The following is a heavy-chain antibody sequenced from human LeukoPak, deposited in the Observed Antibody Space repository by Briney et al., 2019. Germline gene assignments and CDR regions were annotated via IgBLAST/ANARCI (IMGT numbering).Heavy chain of an antibody. V-gene: IGHV3-23*01. CDR2: ITCSGGST. Sequence: GGSLRLSCAASGFTFSTYAMNWVRQTPGKGLEWVSAITCSGGSTYYTDSVKGRFTISRDNSQNPLSLQMNSLRGEDTAKYYCAKDLYASSTSPPPNWFDPWGQGTLVTVSS. CDR3: AKDLYASSTSPPPNWFDP. J-gene: IGHJ5*02. CDR1: GFTFSTYA. D-gene: IGHD3-22*01.